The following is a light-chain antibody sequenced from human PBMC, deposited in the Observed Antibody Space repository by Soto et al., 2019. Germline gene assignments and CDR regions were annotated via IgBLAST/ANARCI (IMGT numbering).Light chain of an antibody. Sequence: EIVLTQSPGTQSLCPGERATLSCRASQSVRSSYLAWYQQKPAQAPRLLIYGASTRATGVPDRFSGGASRTDFTLTISRLEPEDFAVYYCQQFSSYPLTFGGVTKVEIK. J-gene: IGKJ4*01. CDR3: QQFSSYPLT. CDR2: GAS. V-gene: IGKV3-20*01. CDR1: QSVRSSY.